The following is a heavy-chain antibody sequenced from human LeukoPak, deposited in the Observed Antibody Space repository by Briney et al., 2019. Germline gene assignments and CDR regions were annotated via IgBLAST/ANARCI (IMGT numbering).Heavy chain of an antibody. J-gene: IGHJ4*02. CDR2: IYSRGGT. V-gene: IGHV3-53*01. CDR3: ARDPPGIAASGTYY. D-gene: IGHD6-13*01. CDR1: GFSVSHNY. Sequence: GGSLRLSCAVSGFSVSHNYMNWVRQAPGKGLEWVSLIYSRGGTSYADSVKGRFTISRDSSKNTLFLQMNSLRVEDTAVYYCARDPPGIAASGTYYWGQGTLVTVSS.